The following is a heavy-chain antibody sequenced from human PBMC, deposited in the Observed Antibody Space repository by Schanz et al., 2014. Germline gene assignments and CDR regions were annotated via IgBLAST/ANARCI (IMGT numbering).Heavy chain of an antibody. CDR1: GFPFSDYF. J-gene: IGHJ6*03. Sequence: VQLLESGGGLVQPGGSLRLSCTASGFPFSDYFMAWIRQPPGRGLEWVSYIGNGGVTIYYADSVKGRFTISRDNSKNSLYLQMNSQRAEDTALYYCAKGSRSGSKVMDVWGKGTTVTVSS. CDR2: IGNGGVTI. V-gene: IGHV3-11*01. CDR3: AKGSRSGSKVMDV. D-gene: IGHD3-10*01.